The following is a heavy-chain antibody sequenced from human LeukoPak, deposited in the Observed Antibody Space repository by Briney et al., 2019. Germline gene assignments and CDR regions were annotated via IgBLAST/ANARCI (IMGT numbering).Heavy chain of an antibody. D-gene: IGHD3-22*01. CDR1: GFTFDDYA. CDR2: ITWNSDSI. V-gene: IGHV3-9*01. CDR3: AKAYYYDNSAYYN. Sequence: GGSLRLSCAASGFTFDDYAMHWVRQAPGKGLEWVSGITWNSDSIGYADSVKGRFTVSRDNAKNSLYLKMNSLRPEDTALYYCAKAYYYDNSAYYNWGQGTLVTVSS. J-gene: IGHJ4*02.